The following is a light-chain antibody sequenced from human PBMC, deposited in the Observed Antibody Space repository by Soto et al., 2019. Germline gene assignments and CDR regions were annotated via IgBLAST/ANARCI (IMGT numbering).Light chain of an antibody. CDR1: QEISNY. CDR3: QQYDHLPRT. CDR2: DAS. Sequence: DIQMIQSPSSLSASVGDRVTITCQASQEISNYLNWYQQKPGKAPKLLIYDASNLERGVPSRFSGRGSGTDFTFTISSLQPEDFATYYCQQYDHLPRTFGRGTKVE. V-gene: IGKV1-33*01. J-gene: IGKJ1*01.